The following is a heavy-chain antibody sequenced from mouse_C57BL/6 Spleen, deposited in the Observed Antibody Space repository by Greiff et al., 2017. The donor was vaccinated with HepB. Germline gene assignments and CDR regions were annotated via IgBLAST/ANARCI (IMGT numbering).Heavy chain of an antibody. CDR1: GYAFSSSW. V-gene: IGHV1-82*01. CDR3: AGGFDY. J-gene: IGHJ2*01. CDR2: IYPGDGDT. Sequence: VQLQESGPELVKPGASVKISCKASGYAFSSSWMNWVKQRPGKGLEWIGRIYPGDGDTNYNGKFKGKATLTADKSSSTAYMQLSSLTSEDSAVYFCAGGFDYWGQGTTLTVSS.